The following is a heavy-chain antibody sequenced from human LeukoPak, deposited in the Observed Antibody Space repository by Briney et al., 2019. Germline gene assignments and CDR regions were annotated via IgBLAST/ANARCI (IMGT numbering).Heavy chain of an antibody. Sequence: ASVKDSCKVSGYTLTELSMHWVRQAPGKGLEWMGGFDPEDGETIYAQKFQGRVTMTEDTSTDTAYMELSSLRSEDTAVYYCATDETWGRTMVRGVLNYWGQGTLVTVSS. J-gene: IGHJ4*02. V-gene: IGHV1-24*01. CDR3: ATDETWGRTMVRGVLNY. CDR1: GYTLTELS. CDR2: FDPEDGET. D-gene: IGHD3-10*01.